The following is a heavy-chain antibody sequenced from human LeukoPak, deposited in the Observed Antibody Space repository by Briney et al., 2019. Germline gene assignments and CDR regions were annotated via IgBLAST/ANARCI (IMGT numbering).Heavy chain of an antibody. D-gene: IGHD2-15*01. CDR1: GYTFTSCG. CDR3: ARDAPAWSCDY. Sequence: VASVTVTCTASGYTFTSCGFNWVRQAPGQGLEWVGRSSGDNSGKNYAYRFLDRVTISTDRSSKKVYMELRRLRYAAAAAFYFARDAPAWSCDYWGQGTLVTVSS. V-gene: IGHV1-18*01. CDR2: SSGDNSGK. J-gene: IGHJ4*02.